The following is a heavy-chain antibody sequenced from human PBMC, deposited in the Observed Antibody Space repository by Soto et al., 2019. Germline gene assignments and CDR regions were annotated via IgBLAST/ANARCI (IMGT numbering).Heavy chain of an antibody. CDR3: ARHNVEPDVVVLVTATSFDF. V-gene: IGHV5-10-1*01. J-gene: IGHJ4*02. D-gene: IGHD2-15*01. CDR2: IDPSDSYT. Sequence: GESLKISCKGSGYRFTSYWITWVRQMPGKALEWLGRIDPSDSYTKYSPSFQGHVTISVDKSISTAYLRWSSLKASDTAMYYCARHNVEPDVVVLVTATSFDFWGQGTLVTVSS. CDR1: GYRFTSYW.